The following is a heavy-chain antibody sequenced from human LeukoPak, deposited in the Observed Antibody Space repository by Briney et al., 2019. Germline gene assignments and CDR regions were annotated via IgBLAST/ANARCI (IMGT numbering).Heavy chain of an antibody. J-gene: IGHJ6*02. Sequence: PSETLSLTCTVSGGSISSGGHYWSWIRQHPGKGLEWIGYIYYSGSTYYNPSLKSRVTISVDTSENQFSLKLSSLTVADTAVYFFSITRYKAIPISYYYYGVDVWGQGTTVIVSS. D-gene: IGHD2-21*01. V-gene: IGHV4-31*03. CDR2: IYYSGST. CDR1: GGSISSGGHY. CDR3: SITRYKAIPISYYYYGVDV.